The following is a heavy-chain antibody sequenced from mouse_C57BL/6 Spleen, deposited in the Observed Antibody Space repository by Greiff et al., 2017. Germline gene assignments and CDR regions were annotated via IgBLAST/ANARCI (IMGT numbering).Heavy chain of an antibody. V-gene: IGHV14-3*01. J-gene: IGHJ4*01. D-gene: IGHD2-1*01. Sequence: VQLQQSVAELVRPGASVKLSCTASGFNIKNSYMHWVKQRPEQGLEWIGRIDPANGNTKYAPKFQGKATITADPSSNTAYLQLSSLTSEDTAIFYCARTGLYYGNYGYAMDYWGQGTSVTVSS. CDR1: GFNIKNSY. CDR2: IDPANGNT. CDR3: ARTGLYYGNYGYAMDY.